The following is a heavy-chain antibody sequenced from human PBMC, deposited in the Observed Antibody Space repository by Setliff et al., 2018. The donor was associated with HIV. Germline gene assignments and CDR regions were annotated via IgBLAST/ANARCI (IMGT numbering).Heavy chain of an antibody. Sequence: ASVKVSCKASGYTFIAYYMHWVRQAPGQGLEWMGIINPSGDSTNYAQKFQGRVTLTRDTSTSTVYMELSSLRSEDTAVYYCARTASGSSKSAFDYWGQGTLVTVSS. J-gene: IGHJ4*02. V-gene: IGHV1-46*01. D-gene: IGHD1-26*01. CDR2: INPSGDST. CDR3: ARTASGSSKSAFDY. CDR1: GYTFIAYY.